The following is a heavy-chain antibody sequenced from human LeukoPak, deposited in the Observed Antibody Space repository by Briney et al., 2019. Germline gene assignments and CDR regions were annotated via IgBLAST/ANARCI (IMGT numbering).Heavy chain of an antibody. CDR1: GFTFSSYG. V-gene: IGHV3-9*01. D-gene: IGHD6-13*01. J-gene: IGHJ4*02. CDR3: AKDMYSSSWNFFDY. CDR2: ITWNSGSI. Sequence: GGSLRLSCAASGFTFSSYGMHWVRQAPGKGLEWVSGITWNSGSIDYADSVKGRFTISRDNAKNSLYLQMNSLRAEDTALYYCAKDMYSSSWNFFDYWGRGTLVTVSS.